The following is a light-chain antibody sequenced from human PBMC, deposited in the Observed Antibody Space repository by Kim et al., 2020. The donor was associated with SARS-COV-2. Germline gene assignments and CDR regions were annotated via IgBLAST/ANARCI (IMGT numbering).Light chain of an antibody. Sequence: LGASVKLTCTLSSGHTSYAIAWHQQQPEKGPRYLMTLNSDGSHSKGDGIPDRFSGSSSGAERYLTISSLQSEDEADYYCQTWGPVVFGGGTQLTVL. CDR2: LNSDGSH. CDR1: SGHTSYA. CDR3: QTWGPVV. J-gene: IGLJ2*01. V-gene: IGLV4-69*01.